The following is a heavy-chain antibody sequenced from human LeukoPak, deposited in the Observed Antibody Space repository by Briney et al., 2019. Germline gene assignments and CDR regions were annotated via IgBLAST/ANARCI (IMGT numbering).Heavy chain of an antibody. CDR1: GFTFSNYA. Sequence: GSLRLSCAASGFTFSNYATSWVRQAPGKGPEWVSGISGSGDTTYYADSVKGRFTISRDNSKNTLYLQMNSLGAEDTAVYYCAKDRSDNSSWYCMDVWGQGTTVTVSS. J-gene: IGHJ6*02. V-gene: IGHV3-23*01. CDR2: ISGSGDTT. D-gene: IGHD6-19*01. CDR3: AKDRSDNSSWYCMDV.